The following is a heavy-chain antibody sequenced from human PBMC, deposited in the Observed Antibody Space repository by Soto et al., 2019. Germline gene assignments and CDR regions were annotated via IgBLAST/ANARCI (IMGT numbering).Heavy chain of an antibody. J-gene: IGHJ6*03. CDR3: AKGVEQLVQNMDV. D-gene: IGHD6-13*01. V-gene: IGHV3-9*01. Sequence: GGSLRLSCAASGFTVDDYAMHWVRQAPGKGLEWVSGISWNSGSIGYADSVKGRFTISRDNAKNSLYLQMNSLRAEDTALYYCAKGVEQLVQNMDVWGKGTTVTVSS. CDR2: ISWNSGSI. CDR1: GFTVDDYA.